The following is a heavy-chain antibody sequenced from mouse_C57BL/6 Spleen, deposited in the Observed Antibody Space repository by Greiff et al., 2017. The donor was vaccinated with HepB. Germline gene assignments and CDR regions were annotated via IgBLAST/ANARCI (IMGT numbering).Heavy chain of an antibody. D-gene: IGHD1-1*01. CDR3: ARHYYGGTGYFDV. J-gene: IGHJ1*03. V-gene: IGHV1-9*01. Sequence: QVQLQQSGAELMKPGASVKLSCKATGYTFTGYWIEWVKQRPGHGLEWIGEILPGSGSTNYNEKFKGKSTFTTDTATNTPYMQLSILTTEDSAIYYCARHYYGGTGYFDVWGTGTTVTVSS. CDR2: ILPGSGST. CDR1: GYTFTGYW.